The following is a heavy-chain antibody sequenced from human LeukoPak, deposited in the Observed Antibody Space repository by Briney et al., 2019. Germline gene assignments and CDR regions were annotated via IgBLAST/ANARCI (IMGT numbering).Heavy chain of an antibody. CDR3: ARPVGITDAFDI. CDR1: GGTFSSYA. CDR2: IIPIFGTA. D-gene: IGHD1-14*01. V-gene: IGHV1-69*13. Sequence: ASVKVSCKASGGTFSSYAISWVRQAPGQGLEWMGGIIPIFGTANYAQKFQGRVTITADESTSTAYMELSSLRSEDTAVHYCARPVGITDAFDIWGQGTMVTVSS. J-gene: IGHJ3*02.